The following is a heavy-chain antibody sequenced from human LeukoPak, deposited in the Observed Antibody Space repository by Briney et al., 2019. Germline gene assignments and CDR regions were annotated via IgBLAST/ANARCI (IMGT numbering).Heavy chain of an antibody. Sequence: SETLSLTCAVSGGSISSDNYSWSWIRQPPGKGLEWIGYIYPSGSSYHNPSLKSRVTLSVDTSKNQFSLKLSSVTAADTAVYYCARRAFGGSGSSHPIDYWGQGTLVTVSS. CDR2: IYPSGSS. D-gene: IGHD3-10*01. J-gene: IGHJ4*02. CDR1: GGSISSDNYS. V-gene: IGHV4-30-2*01. CDR3: ARRAFGGSGSSHPIDY.